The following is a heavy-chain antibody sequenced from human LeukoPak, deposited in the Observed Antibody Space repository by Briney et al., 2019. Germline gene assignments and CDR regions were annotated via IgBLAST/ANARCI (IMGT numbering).Heavy chain of an antibody. CDR1: GFTFSNYG. J-gene: IGHJ4*02. Sequence: GGSLRLSCAASGFTFSNYGMHWVRQAPGKGLVWVSRISSDGSSTNYADSVKGRFTISRDNAKNTLYLQMNSLRAEDTAVYYCAKGGIVGTTQPYFDYWGQGTLVTVSS. CDR3: AKGGIVGTTQPYFDY. CDR2: ISSDGSST. D-gene: IGHD1-26*01. V-gene: IGHV3-74*01.